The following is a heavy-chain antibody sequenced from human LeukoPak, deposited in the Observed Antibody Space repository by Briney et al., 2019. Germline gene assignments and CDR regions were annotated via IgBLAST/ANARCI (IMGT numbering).Heavy chain of an antibody. CDR1: GGSISSYY. Sequence: PSQTLSLTCTVSGGSISSYYWSWIRQPPGKGLEWIGYIYYSGSTKYNPSLKSRVTISVDTSKNQFSLKLSSVTAADTAVYYCASPGGNGGYFEVYWGQGTLVTVSS. D-gene: IGHD4-17*01. CDR2: IYYSGST. J-gene: IGHJ4*02. CDR3: ASPGGNGGYFEVY. V-gene: IGHV4-59*08.